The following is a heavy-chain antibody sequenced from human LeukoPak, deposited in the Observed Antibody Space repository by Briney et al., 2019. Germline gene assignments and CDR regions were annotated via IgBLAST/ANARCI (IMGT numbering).Heavy chain of an antibody. D-gene: IGHD4-11*01. CDR2: LRTDGGRT. V-gene: IGHV3-74*01. Sequence: PGGSLRLSCAASGFTFSNYWMHWVRQAPGKGLEWVSRLRTDGGRTNYADSVKGRFTISRDNTKNMAYLQMNSLRAEDTAVYYCSRDHPGSNSLDYWGQGTLVTVSS. J-gene: IGHJ4*02. CDR3: SRDHPGSNSLDY. CDR1: GFTFSNYW.